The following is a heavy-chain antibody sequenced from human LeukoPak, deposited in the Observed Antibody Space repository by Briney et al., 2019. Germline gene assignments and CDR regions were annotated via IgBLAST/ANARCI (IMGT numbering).Heavy chain of an antibody. J-gene: IGHJ3*02. CDR3: ARLYYYDSSGSRNPPIDAFDI. D-gene: IGHD3-22*01. CDR2: IYYSGST. Sequence: PSETLSLTCTVSGGSISSSSYYWGWIRQPPGKGLEWIGSIYYSGSTYYNPSLNSRVTISVDTSKNQFSLKLSSVTAADTAVYYCARLYYYDSSGSRNPPIDAFDIWGQGTMVTVSS. V-gene: IGHV4-39*07. CDR1: GGSISSSSYY.